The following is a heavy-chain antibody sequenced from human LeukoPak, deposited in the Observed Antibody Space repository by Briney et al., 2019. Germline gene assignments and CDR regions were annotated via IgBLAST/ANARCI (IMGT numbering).Heavy chain of an antibody. CDR3: ARTSRLIAAVRPYYYYMDV. J-gene: IGHJ6*03. Sequence: SETLSLTCAVYGGSFSGYYWSWIRQPPGKWLEWIGEINHSGSTNYNPSLKSRVTISVDTSKNQFSLKLSSVTAADTAVYYCARTSRLIAAVRPYYYYMDVWGKGTTVTISS. D-gene: IGHD6-13*01. V-gene: IGHV4-34*01. CDR2: INHSGST. CDR1: GGSFSGYY.